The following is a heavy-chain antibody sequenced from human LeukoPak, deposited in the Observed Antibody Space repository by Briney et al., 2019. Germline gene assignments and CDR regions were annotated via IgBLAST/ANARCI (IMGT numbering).Heavy chain of an antibody. CDR3: ARGGIGIQLWAPFDY. V-gene: IGHV1-69*13. CDR1: GGTFSSYA. D-gene: IGHD5-18*01. CDR2: IIPIFGTA. J-gene: IGHJ4*02. Sequence: ASVKVSCKASGGTFSSYAISWVRQAPGQGLEWMGGIIPIFGTANYAQKFQGRVTITADESTSTAYMELSSLRSEDTAVYYCARGGIGIQLWAPFDYWGQGTLVTVSS.